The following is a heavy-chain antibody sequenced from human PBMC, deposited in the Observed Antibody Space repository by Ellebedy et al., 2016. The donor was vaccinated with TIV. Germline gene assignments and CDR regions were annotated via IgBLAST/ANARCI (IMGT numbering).Heavy chain of an antibody. Sequence: PGGSLRLSCAASGFTFSSYAMNWVRQAPGKGLEWVSAISGSAGSTYYADSVKGRFTISRDNSKNTLYLQMNSLRAEDTAVYYCAKDYFYDSSGGYFDYWGQGTLVTVSS. CDR2: ISGSAGST. V-gene: IGHV3-23*01. J-gene: IGHJ4*02. CDR3: AKDYFYDSSGGYFDY. D-gene: IGHD3-22*01. CDR1: GFTFSSYA.